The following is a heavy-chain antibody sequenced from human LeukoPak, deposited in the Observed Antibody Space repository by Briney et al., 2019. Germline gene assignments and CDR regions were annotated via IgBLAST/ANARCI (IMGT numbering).Heavy chain of an antibody. J-gene: IGHJ4*02. CDR1: GFTFSGYW. CDR3: ARDWVRSSCTD. Sequence: GGSLRLSCAASGFTFSGYWMSWVRQAPGKGLEWVANIKQDGSEKYYVDSVKGRFTISRDNAKNSLYLHMNSLRAEDTAVYYCARDWVRSSCTDWGQGTLVTVSS. CDR2: IKQDGSEK. D-gene: IGHD6-13*01. V-gene: IGHV3-7*01.